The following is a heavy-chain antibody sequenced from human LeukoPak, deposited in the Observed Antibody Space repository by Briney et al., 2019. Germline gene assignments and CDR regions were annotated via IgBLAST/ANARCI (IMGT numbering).Heavy chain of an antibody. Sequence: LAGGSLRLSCAASGFTFSSYAMSWVRQAPGKGLEWVSAISGSGGSTYYADSVKGRFTISGDNSKNTLYPQMDSLRADDTAVYYCAKDTAAGECTGGNCYSYFDYWGQGTLVTVSS. CDR3: AKDTAAGECTGGNCYSYFDY. CDR1: GFTFSSYA. V-gene: IGHV3-23*01. CDR2: ISGSGGST. J-gene: IGHJ4*02. D-gene: IGHD2-15*01.